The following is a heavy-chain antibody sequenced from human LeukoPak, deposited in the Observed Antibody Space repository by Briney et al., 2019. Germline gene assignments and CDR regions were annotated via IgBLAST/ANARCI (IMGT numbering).Heavy chain of an antibody. CDR3: ARVFRGYTEY. D-gene: IGHD3-10*01. V-gene: IGHV3-21*01. J-gene: IGHJ4*02. Sequence: PGGSLRLSCAASGFTFIIYSMNSVRQAPGKGVEWVSYISSSSSYIYYADSVKGRFTISRDNAKNSLYLQMSRLRAEDTAVYYCARVFRGYTEYWGQGTLVTVSS. CDR2: ISSSSSYI. CDR1: GFTFIIYS.